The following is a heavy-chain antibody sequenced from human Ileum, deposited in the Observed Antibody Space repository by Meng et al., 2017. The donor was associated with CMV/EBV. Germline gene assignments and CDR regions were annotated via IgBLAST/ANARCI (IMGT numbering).Heavy chain of an antibody. CDR2: IPYDGRKK. CDR1: GFNFGVSG. Sequence: QVVLVELAGGLVHPGGALRLTWSGFGFNFGVSGMHWVRQAAGKALEWVSFIPYDGRKKYYAASVTGRFTISRENSKNTLYLQMNSLRLDDTAIYYCMKDQNKGWGQGTLVTVSS. V-gene: IGHV3-30*02. CDR3: MKDQNKG. J-gene: IGHJ4*02.